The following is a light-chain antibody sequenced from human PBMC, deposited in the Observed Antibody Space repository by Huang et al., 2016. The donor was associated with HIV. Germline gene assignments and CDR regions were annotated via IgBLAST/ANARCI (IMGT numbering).Light chain of an antibody. V-gene: IGKV3-11*01. J-gene: IGKJ5*01. CDR1: QSVNSY. CDR3: QQRKYWPPIT. Sequence: DTVLTQSPATLSLSPGERATLSCRASQSVNSYLAWYQQKPGQTPRFSGSGSGTDFTLTISSLEPEDFAVYYCQQRKYWPPITFGQGTRLEIK.